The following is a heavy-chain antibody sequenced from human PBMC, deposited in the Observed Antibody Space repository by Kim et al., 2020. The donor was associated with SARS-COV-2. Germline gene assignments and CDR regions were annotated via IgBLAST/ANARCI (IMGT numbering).Heavy chain of an antibody. CDR2: ISYDGSNK. CDR1: GFTFSSYA. CDR3: ARDGLNYYDSSPNYFDY. V-gene: IGHV3-30*04. J-gene: IGHJ4*02. D-gene: IGHD3-22*01. Sequence: GGSLRLSCAASGFTFSSYAMHWVRQAPGKGLEWVAVISYDGSNKYYADSVKGRFTISRDNSKNTLYLQMNSLRAEDTAVYYCARDGLNYYDSSPNYFDYWGQGTLVTVSS.